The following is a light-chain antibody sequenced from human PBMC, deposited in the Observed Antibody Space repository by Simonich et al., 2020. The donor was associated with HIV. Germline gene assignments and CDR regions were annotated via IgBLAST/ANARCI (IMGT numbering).Light chain of an antibody. CDR1: SSDIGTYNY. V-gene: IGLV2-14*01. J-gene: IGLJ3*02. Sequence: QSALTQPASVSGSPGQSITISCTGTSSDIGTYNYVPWYQQHPAKAPKIMIYDVSKRPTGVSNRFSGSKSGNTASLTISGLQAEDEADYYCSSYTSSSTWVFGGGTKLTVL. CDR3: SSYTSSSTWV. CDR2: DVS.